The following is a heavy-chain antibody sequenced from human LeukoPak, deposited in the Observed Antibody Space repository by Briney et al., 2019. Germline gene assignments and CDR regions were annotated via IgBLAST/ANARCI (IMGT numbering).Heavy chain of an antibody. CDR2: IKEDGSER. J-gene: IGHJ4*02. D-gene: IGHD7-27*01. V-gene: IGHV3-7*04. Sequence: GGSLRLSCAASGFTFSSYWMSWVRQAPGKGLEWVANIKEDGSERYYVDSVKGRFTISRDNAKNSLYLQMNTLRDEDTAVYYCTRINLGWWGQGTLVTVSS. CDR3: TRINLGW. CDR1: GFTFSSYW.